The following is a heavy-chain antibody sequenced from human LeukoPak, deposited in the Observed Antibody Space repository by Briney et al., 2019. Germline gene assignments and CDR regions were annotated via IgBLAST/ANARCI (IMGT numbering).Heavy chain of an antibody. D-gene: IGHD4-11*01. CDR2: IYYSGST. Sequence: SETLSLTCTVSGGSISSYYWSWIRQPPGKGLEWIGYIYYSGSTNYNPSLKSRVTISVDTSKNQFSLKLSSVTAADTAVYYCARVQRLYSAAFDIWGQGTMVTVSS. CDR1: GGSISSYY. CDR3: ARVQRLYSAAFDI. V-gene: IGHV4-59*01. J-gene: IGHJ3*02.